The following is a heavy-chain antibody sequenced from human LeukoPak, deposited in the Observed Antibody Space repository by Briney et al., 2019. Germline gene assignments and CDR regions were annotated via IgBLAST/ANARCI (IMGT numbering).Heavy chain of an antibody. CDR3: ARETMGYCSSTSCYEGHWFDP. CDR1: GGSISSYY. J-gene: IGHJ5*02. V-gene: IGHV4-4*07. D-gene: IGHD2-2*01. CDR2: IYTSGST. Sequence: SETLSLTCTVSGGSISSYYWSWIRQPAGKGLEWIGRIYTSGSTNYNPSLKSRVTISVDTSKNQFSLKLSSVTAADTAVYYCARETMGYCSSTSCYEGHWFDPWGQGTLVTVSS.